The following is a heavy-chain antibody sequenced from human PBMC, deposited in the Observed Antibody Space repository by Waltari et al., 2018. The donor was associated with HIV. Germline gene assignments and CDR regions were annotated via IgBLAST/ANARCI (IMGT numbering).Heavy chain of an antibody. Sequence: EVQLVESGGGLVQPGGSLRLSCAASGFTFTNYAMNWVRQAPGKGLEVVSGISGWCVSTYYADSVKGRFTISRDNSKNTLYLQMNSLRAEDTALYYCAKDDSTGSSGYYPFHYWGQGTLITVSS. CDR2: ISGWCVST. CDR1: GFTFTNYA. J-gene: IGHJ4*02. D-gene: IGHD3-22*01. V-gene: IGHV3-23*04. CDR3: AKDDSTGSSGYYPFHY.